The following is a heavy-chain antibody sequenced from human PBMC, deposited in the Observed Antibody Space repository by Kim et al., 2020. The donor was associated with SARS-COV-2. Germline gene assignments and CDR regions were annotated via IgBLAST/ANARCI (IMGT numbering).Heavy chain of an antibody. D-gene: IGHD4-17*01. CDR1: GFTFDDYT. J-gene: IGHJ4*02. CDR2: ISWDGGST. V-gene: IGHV3-43*01. CDR3: AKDWWRTTSRTVGGLFDY. Sequence: GGSLRLSCAASGFTFDDYTMHWVRQAPGKGLEWVSLISWDGGSTYYADSVKGRFTISRDNSKNSLYLQMNSLRTEDTALYYCAKDWWRTTSRTVGGLFDYWGQGTLVTVSS.